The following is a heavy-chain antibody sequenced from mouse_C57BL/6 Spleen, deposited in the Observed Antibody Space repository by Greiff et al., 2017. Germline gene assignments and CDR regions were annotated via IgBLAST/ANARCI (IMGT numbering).Heavy chain of an antibody. CDR1: GFTFSRYA. D-gene: IGHD2-3*01. Sequence: EVQLVESGGGLVKPGGSLKLSCAASGFTFSRYAMSWVRQTPEKRLEWVATISDGGGYTYYPDNVEGRFTISRDNAKNNRDLQMSHMKSEDTAMYYCARDNDGYCADWGKGTLVTVSA. CDR3: ARDNDGYCAD. CDR2: ISDGGGYT. V-gene: IGHV5-4*01. J-gene: IGHJ3*01.